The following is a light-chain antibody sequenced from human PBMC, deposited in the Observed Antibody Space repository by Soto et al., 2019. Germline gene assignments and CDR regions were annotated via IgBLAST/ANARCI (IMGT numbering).Light chain of an antibody. CDR2: DAS. Sequence: DIQMTQSPSSLSASVGDRVTITCQASQDLNNYLNWYQQKPGKAPTLLIYDASNLETGVPSRFSGSGSGTDFTFTISSLQLEDIATYYCQQYDNLPRYTFGQGTKLEIK. J-gene: IGKJ2*01. CDR3: QQYDNLPRYT. V-gene: IGKV1-33*01. CDR1: QDLNNY.